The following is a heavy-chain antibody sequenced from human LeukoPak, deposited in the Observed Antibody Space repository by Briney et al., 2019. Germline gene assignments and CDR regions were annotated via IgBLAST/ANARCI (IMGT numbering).Heavy chain of an antibody. V-gene: IGHV4-59*01. CDR3: ARSRKQLLSPYFDY. Sequence: KPSETLSLTCSVSGGSISSFYWSWIRQPPGKELEWIGYVLHSGLTNYNPSLRGRVTISRDMSKNQFSLDLTSVTAADTAVYYCARSRKQLLSPYFDYWGQGHLVSVSS. D-gene: IGHD6-19*01. CDR1: GGSISSFY. J-gene: IGHJ4*02. CDR2: VLHSGLT.